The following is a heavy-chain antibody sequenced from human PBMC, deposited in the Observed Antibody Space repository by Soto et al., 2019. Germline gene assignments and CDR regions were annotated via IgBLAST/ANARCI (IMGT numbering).Heavy chain of an antibody. V-gene: IGHV1-18*04. J-gene: IGHJ6*04. CDR1: GYTFISHV. D-gene: IGHD2-15*01. CDR3: ARVSSNIVVVQDYGMDV. Sequence: QVQLVQSGVEVKKPGASVKVSCKAYGYTFISHVISWVRQAPGQGLEWMGWISGKNGNTNYAQKLHGWVTLTTDTSTSTAYMELRSLRSDATAVYYCARVSSNIVVVQDYGMDVWAKGTTVTVSS. CDR2: ISGKNGNT.